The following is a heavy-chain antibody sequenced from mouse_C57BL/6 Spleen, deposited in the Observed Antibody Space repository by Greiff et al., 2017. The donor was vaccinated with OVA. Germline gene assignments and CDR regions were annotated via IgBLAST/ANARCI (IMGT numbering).Heavy chain of an antibody. D-gene: IGHD4-1*01. CDR3: ARPANWDRYFDV. Sequence: QVQLKQPGAELVKPGASVKLSCKASGYTFTSYWMQWVKQRPGQGLEWIGEIDPSDSYTNYNQKFKGKATLTVDTSSSTAYMQLSSLTSEDSAVYYCARPANWDRYFDVWGTGTTVTVSS. CDR1: GYTFTSYW. V-gene: IGHV1-50*01. CDR2: IDPSDSYT. J-gene: IGHJ1*03.